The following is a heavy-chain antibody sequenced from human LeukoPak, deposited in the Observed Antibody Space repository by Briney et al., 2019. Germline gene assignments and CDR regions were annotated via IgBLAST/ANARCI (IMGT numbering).Heavy chain of an antibody. Sequence: ASVKVSCKASGGTFSSYAISWVRQAPGQGLEWMGWISAYNGNTNYAQKLQSRVTMTTDTSTSTAYMELRSVRPDDTAVYYCARYSGSGTFDYWGQRTLVTVSS. CDR1: GGTFSSYA. CDR2: ISAYNGNT. V-gene: IGHV1-18*01. D-gene: IGHD3-10*01. J-gene: IGHJ4*02. CDR3: ARYSGSGTFDY.